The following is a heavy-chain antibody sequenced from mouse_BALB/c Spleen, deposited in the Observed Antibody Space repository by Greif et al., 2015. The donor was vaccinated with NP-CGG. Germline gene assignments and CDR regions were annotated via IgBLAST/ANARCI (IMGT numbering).Heavy chain of an antibody. CDR1: GFTFSSYT. CDR2: ISSGGSYT. V-gene: IGHV5-6-4*01. CDR3: TRDDYFDY. J-gene: IGHJ2*01. Sequence: EVMLVESGGGLVKPGGSLKLSCAASGFTFSSYTMSWVRQTPEKRLEWVATISSGGSYTYYPDSVKGRFTISRDNAKNTLYLQMSRLKSEDTAMYYCTRDDYFDYWGQGTTLTVSS.